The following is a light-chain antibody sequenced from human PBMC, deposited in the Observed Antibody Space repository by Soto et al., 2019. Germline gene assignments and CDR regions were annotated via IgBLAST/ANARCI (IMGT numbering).Light chain of an antibody. Sequence: EIVMTQSPATLSVSPGERVTLSCRASQSISTKSAWYQQKPGQAPRILIYDASTMDTGIPDRFSGSGSGTEFTLTISSLQSEDFAVYYCQQYNNWPRITFGQGTRLEIK. V-gene: IGKV3-15*01. CDR3: QQYNNWPRIT. J-gene: IGKJ5*01. CDR2: DAS. CDR1: QSISTK.